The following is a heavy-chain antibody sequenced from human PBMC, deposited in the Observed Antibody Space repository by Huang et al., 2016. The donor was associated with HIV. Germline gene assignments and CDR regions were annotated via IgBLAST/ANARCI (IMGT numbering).Heavy chain of an antibody. Sequence: EVQLVQSGAVVKKPGESLKISCTGSGYTFNGYWIGWVRQMPGKGLEWRGITYPGASAPTYSPSFHGQVTVSADRSISTAYLQWSGLKASDTAMYYCARQGVGDFVVEPTGLGAFDIWGQGTMVTVSS. CDR2: TYPGASAP. D-gene: IGHD2-2*01. CDR3: ARQGVGDFVVEPTGLGAFDI. J-gene: IGHJ3*02. CDR1: GYTFNGYW. V-gene: IGHV5-51*01.